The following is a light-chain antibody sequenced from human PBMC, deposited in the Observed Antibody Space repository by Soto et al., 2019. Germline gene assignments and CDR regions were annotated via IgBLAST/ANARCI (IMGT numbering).Light chain of an antibody. CDR2: AAS. Sequence: DIQMTHSPASVSASVGDGVTITCRASQGISSWLAWYQQKPGRAPKLLIYAASTLQSGVPSRFSGSGSGTEFTLTISSLQPEDFATYYCQQLKFFPITFGQGTRLEIK. CDR3: QQLKFFPIT. J-gene: IGKJ5*01. CDR1: QGISSW. V-gene: IGKV1-12*01.